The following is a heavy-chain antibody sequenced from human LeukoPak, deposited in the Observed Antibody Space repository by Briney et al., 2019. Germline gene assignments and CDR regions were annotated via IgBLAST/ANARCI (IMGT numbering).Heavy chain of an antibody. J-gene: IGHJ4*02. V-gene: IGHV3-23*01. CDR3: AKDLGLAAFGSCYSD. CDR1: GFTFSSYA. CDR2: ISGSGGST. Sequence: GGSLRLSCAASGFTFSSYAMSWVRQAPGKGLGWVSAISGSGGSTYYAESVKGRFTISRDNSKNTLYLQMNSLRAEDTAVYYCAKDLGLAAFGSCYSDWGQGTLVTVSS. D-gene: IGHD2-15*01.